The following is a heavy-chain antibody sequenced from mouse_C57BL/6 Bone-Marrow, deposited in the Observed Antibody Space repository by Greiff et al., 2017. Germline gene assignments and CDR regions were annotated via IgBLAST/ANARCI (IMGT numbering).Heavy chain of an antibody. D-gene: IGHD1-1*02. J-gene: IGHJ2*03. V-gene: IGHV1-69*02. Sequence: QVQLQQSGAELVKPGASVKLSCKASGYTFTDYWMHWVKQRPGKGLEWIGEINPSDSDTNYNQKFKGKATLTVDKSSSTAYMQLSSLTSEDSAVYYCAREGISDDYYDMGGEGTGLTVPS. CDR1: GYTFTDYW. CDR3: AREGISDDYYDM. CDR2: INPSDSDT.